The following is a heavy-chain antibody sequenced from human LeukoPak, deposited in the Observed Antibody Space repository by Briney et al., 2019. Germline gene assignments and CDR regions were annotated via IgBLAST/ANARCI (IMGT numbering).Heavy chain of an antibody. CDR3: ARDRGSGSFPNWFDP. D-gene: IGHD3-10*01. V-gene: IGHV3-48*04. CDR1: GFTFSSFS. Sequence: GGSLRLSCEASGFTFSSFSMNWVRQAPGKGLEWVSYISSSGSTIYYADSLKGRFTISRDNAKNSLYLQMNSLRAEDTAVYYCARDRGSGSFPNWFDPWGQGTLVTVSS. J-gene: IGHJ5*02. CDR2: ISSSGSTI.